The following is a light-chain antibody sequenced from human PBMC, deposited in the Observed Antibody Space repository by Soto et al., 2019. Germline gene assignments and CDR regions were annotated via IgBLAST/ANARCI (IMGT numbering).Light chain of an antibody. CDR1: SSNIGINF. V-gene: IGLV1-47*02. CDR2: SNA. Sequence: QSVLTQPPSASGTPGQRVTISCSGSSSNIGINFVYWYQQLPGTAPKLLIFSNAQRPSGVPDRFSGSRSGTSASLAISGLRSEDEADYYCAARDDSLSGWVFGGGTKLTVL. J-gene: IGLJ3*02. CDR3: AARDDSLSGWV.